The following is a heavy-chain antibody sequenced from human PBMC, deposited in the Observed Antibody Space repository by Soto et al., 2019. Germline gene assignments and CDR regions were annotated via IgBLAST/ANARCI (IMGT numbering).Heavy chain of an antibody. CDR1: GFSFSSYG. CDR3: ARGPQWTKSEYFQH. CDR2: IWYDGSNK. V-gene: IGHV3-33*01. Sequence: PGGSLRLSCAASGFSFSSYGMHWVRQAPGKGLEWMAVIWYDGSNKYYADSVKGRFTISRDNSKNTLYLQMNSLRAEDTAVYYCARGPQWTKSEYFQHGGQGTLVTVSS. J-gene: IGHJ1*01. D-gene: IGHD6-19*01.